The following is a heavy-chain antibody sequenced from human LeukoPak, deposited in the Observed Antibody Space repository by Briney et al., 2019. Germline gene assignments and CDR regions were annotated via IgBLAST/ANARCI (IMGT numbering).Heavy chain of an antibody. CDR3: ASPSVRGDPPFDY. Sequence: SETLSLTCTVSGGSISSSNFYWGWIRQPPGKGLEWIGNIYHSGSTYYNPSLKSRVTISVDTSKNQFSLKLSSVTAADTAVYYCASPSVRGDPPFDYWGQGTLVTVSS. J-gene: IGHJ4*02. V-gene: IGHV4-39*07. CDR1: GGSISSSNFY. CDR2: IYHSGST. D-gene: IGHD7-27*01.